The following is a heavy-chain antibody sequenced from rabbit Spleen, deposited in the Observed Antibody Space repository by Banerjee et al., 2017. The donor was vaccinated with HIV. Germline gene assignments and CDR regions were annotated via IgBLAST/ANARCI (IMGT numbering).Heavy chain of an antibody. CDR2: IYTSGSA. J-gene: IGHJ4*01. CDR1: GFSLSSYG. D-gene: IGHD8-1*01. V-gene: IGHV1S36*01. CDR3: ARDGAGGSYFAL. Sequence: EESGGDLVKPGASLTLTCTASGFSLSSYGVSWVRQAPGEGLEYIGFIYTSGSAYCATWVNGRFTISRTTNTVFLQMTSLTAADTATYFCARDGAGGSYFALWGQGTLVTVS.